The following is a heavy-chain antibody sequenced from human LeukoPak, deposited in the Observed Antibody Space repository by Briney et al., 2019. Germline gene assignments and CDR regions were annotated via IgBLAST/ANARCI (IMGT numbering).Heavy chain of an antibody. V-gene: IGHV3-48*01. Sequence: GGSLRLSCAASGFTFSDYSMNWVRQAPGKGLEWISYVGISSGNTKYADSVKGRFTISGDKAKNSLYLQMNSLRVEDTAVYYCARDTKYAFDNWGQGTLVTASS. CDR1: GFTFSDYS. CDR2: VGISSGNT. J-gene: IGHJ4*02. CDR3: ARDTKYAFDN. D-gene: IGHD2-2*01.